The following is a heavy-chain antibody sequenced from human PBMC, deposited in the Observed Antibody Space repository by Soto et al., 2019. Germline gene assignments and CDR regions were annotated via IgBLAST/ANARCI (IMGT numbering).Heavy chain of an antibody. Sequence: QVQLVESGGGVVQPGRSLRLSCAASGFTFSSYTMYWVRQAPGKGLEWVAVISYDGSNKYYADSVKGRFTISRDNSKNXPYLQMNSLRAEDTAVYYCAREGAALTLYYFYGMDVWGQGTTVTVSS. V-gene: IGHV3-30-3*01. CDR1: GFTFSSYT. CDR3: AREGAALTLYYFYGMDV. CDR2: ISYDGSNK. J-gene: IGHJ6*02. D-gene: IGHD3-16*01.